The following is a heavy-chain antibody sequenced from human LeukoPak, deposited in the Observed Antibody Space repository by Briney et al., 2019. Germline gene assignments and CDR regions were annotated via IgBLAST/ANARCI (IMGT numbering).Heavy chain of an antibody. CDR2: IYHSGST. CDR1: GYSISSGYY. D-gene: IGHD4-17*01. J-gene: IGHJ3*02. V-gene: IGHV4-38-2*02. Sequence: SETLSLTCTVPGYSISSGYYWGWIRQPPGKGLEWIGSIYHSGSTYYNPSLKSRVTISVDTSKNQFSLKLSSVTAADTAVYYCAGDTVTTGAFDIWGQGTMVTVSS. CDR3: AGDTVTTGAFDI.